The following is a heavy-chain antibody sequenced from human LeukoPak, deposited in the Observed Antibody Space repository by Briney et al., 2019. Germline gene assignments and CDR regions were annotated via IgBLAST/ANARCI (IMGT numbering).Heavy chain of an antibody. CDR1: GFTFSSCA. J-gene: IGHJ4*02. CDR2: ITGSGATS. Sequence: GGSLRLSCSASGFTFSSCAMSWVRQAPGKGLQWVSSITGSGATSYYADSVRGRSIVSRDNSKNTLYLEMNSLRADDTAVYFCAKESTQVIEVYFDSWGQGTLVTVSS. CDR3: AKESTQVIEVYFDS. V-gene: IGHV3-23*01. D-gene: IGHD3-22*01.